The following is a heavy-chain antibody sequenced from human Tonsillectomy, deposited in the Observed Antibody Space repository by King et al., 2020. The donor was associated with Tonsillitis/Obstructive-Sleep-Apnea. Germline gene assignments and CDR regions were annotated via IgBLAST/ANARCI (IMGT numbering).Heavy chain of an antibody. D-gene: IGHD3-16*01. CDR1: GFTFSDYY. J-gene: IGHJ6*03. Sequence: VQLVESGGGLVRPGGSLRLSCAASGFTFSDYYMSWIRQAPGKGLEWVSYISNGGSAIFYADSMKGRFTISRDNAKNSLYLQLNSLRVEDTAVYYCAGGQSYNYYYRDVWGNGTTVTVSS. V-gene: IGHV3-11*01. CDR3: AGGQSYNYYYRDV. CDR2: ISNGGSAI.